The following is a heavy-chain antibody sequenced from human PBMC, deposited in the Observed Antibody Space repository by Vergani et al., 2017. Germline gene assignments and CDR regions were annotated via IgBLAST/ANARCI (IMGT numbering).Heavy chain of an antibody. V-gene: IGHV4-34*01. Sequence: QVQLQQWGGGLLKRSETLSLTCVVNGGSFTSYHWTWIRQSRGEGLEWVGEIDHTGRPDYNPSLKSRLTRSVDKSRNQFSLTLNSVTATDTAIYFCARVNTETNGHLYYYYYMDVWGQGTAVTVS. CDR1: GGSFTSYH. J-gene: IGHJ6*03. D-gene: IGHD4-11*01. CDR2: IDHTGRP. CDR3: ARVNTETNGHLYYYYYMDV.